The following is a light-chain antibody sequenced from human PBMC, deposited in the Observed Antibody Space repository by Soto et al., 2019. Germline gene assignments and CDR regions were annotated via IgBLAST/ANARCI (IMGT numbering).Light chain of an antibody. V-gene: IGKV3-20*01. J-gene: IGKJ1*01. CDR2: DVS. CDR3: QHSASSSRT. CDR1: QSVTNNY. Sequence: EIVLAQSPGTLCLSPGERATLSCRSSQSVTNNYLAWYQQKPGQAPRLLIHDVSSRATGIPDRFSGSGSGTDFTLTISRLEPGDFAVYYCQHSASSSRTFGQGTKVDIK.